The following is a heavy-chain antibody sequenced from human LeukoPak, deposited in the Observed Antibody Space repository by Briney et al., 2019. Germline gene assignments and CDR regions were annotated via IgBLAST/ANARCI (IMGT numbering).Heavy chain of an antibody. CDR2: IRSKAHSYAT. Sequence: GWSLRLSCAASGFTFSGSSMHWVRQASGKGLELVGRIRSKAHSYATAYAASVKGRSTISRDDSKNTAYLQMNSLKSDDTAVYYCTRPPRNDYNDAFDIWGQGTMVTVSS. CDR1: GFTFSGSS. CDR3: TRPPRNDYNDAFDI. J-gene: IGHJ3*02. D-gene: IGHD5-24*01. V-gene: IGHV3-73*01.